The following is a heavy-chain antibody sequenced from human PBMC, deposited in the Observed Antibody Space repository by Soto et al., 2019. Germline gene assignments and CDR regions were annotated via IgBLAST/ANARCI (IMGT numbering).Heavy chain of an antibody. D-gene: IGHD6-13*01. CDR3: AKDPHSSSWYRVSMDV. CDR1: GFTFSSYG. J-gene: IGHJ6*02. CDR2: ISYDGSNK. Sequence: QVQLVESGGGVVQPGRSLRLSCAASGFTFSSYGMHWVRQAPGKGLEWVAVISYDGSNKYYADSVKGRFTISRDNSKSTLYLQMNSLRAEDTAVYYCAKDPHSSSWYRVSMDVWGQGTTVTVSS. V-gene: IGHV3-30*18.